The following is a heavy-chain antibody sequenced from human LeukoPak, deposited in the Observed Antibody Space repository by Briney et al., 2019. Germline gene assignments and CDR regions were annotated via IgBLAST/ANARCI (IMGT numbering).Heavy chain of an antibody. CDR2: ISSSSYI. D-gene: IGHD2-2*02. J-gene: IGHJ3*02. V-gene: IGHV3-21*01. Sequence: PGGSLRLSCAASGFTFSSYSMNWVRQAPGKGLEWVSSISSSSYIYYADSVKGRFTISRDNAKNSLYLQMNSLRAEDTAVYYCARALYCSSTSCYTNDAFDIWGQGTMVTVSS. CDR1: GFTFSSYS. CDR3: ARALYCSSTSCYTNDAFDI.